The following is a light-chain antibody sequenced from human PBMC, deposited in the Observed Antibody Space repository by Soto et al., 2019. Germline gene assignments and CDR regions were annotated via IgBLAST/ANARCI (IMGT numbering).Light chain of an antibody. CDR1: QSVSNNY. CDR2: GAS. V-gene: IGKV3-20*01. CDR3: QQYSSSPLT. Sequence: ESVLTQSPGTLSLSPGERATLSCRASQSVSNNYLAWYQQKPGQAPRLLIYGASTRATGIPDRFSGSGSGTDFTLTISRLEPEDSAVYYCQQYSSSPLTFGGGTKVDIK. J-gene: IGKJ4*01.